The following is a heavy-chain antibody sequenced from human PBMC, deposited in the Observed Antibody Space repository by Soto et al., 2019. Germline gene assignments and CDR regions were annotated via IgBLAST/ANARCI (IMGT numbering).Heavy chain of an antibody. V-gene: IGHV5-10-1*01. CDR2: IDPSDSYT. D-gene: IGHD2-2*01. J-gene: IGHJ4*02. CDR3: ARLSRDASTLHYFDY. CDR1: GYSFSNYW. Sequence: GESLKISCKGSGYSFSNYWISWVRQMPGKGLEWMGRIDPSDSYTNYSPSFQGHVTISADKSITTAYLQWSSLRASDTAMYYCARLSRDASTLHYFDYWRQSTLVTVPS.